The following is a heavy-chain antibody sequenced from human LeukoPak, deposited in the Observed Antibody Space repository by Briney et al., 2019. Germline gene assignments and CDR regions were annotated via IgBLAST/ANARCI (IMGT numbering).Heavy chain of an antibody. V-gene: IGHV1-69*05. J-gene: IGHJ3*02. Sequence: SVKVSCKASGGTFSSYAISWVRQAPGQGLEWMGGIIPIFGTANYAQKFQGRVTITTDESTSTAYMELSSLRSEDTAVYYCARVYCTNGVCPNRGAFDIWGQGTMVTVSS. CDR3: ARVYCTNGVCPNRGAFDI. CDR1: GGTFSSYA. D-gene: IGHD2-8*01. CDR2: IIPIFGTA.